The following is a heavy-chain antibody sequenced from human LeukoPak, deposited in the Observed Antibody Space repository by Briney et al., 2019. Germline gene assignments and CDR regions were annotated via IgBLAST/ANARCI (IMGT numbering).Heavy chain of an antibody. J-gene: IGHJ4*02. Sequence: GGSLRLSCVASGFTVSNNYMTWVRQSPGKGLEWVAIIKHDGSDKYCVDSVKGRFTISRDNAKNSLYLQMSSLRAEDTAVYYCARGGHRQKEFWGQGTLVTVSS. CDR3: ARGGHRQKEF. CDR2: IKHDGSDK. D-gene: IGHD3-10*01. CDR1: GFTVSNNY. V-gene: IGHV3-7*01.